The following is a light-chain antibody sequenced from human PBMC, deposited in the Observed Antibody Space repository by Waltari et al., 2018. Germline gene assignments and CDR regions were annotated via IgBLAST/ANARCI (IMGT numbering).Light chain of an antibody. Sequence: EIVLTQSPATLSLSPGERATLSCRASHSVSRSLAWYHQKPGQAPRLLIYDASNRATGIPARFSGSGSGTDFTLTISSLAPEDFAVYYCQQHSDRPPTFTFGPGTKVDV. CDR2: DAS. V-gene: IGKV3-11*01. CDR3: QQHSDRPPTFT. J-gene: IGKJ3*01. CDR1: HSVSRS.